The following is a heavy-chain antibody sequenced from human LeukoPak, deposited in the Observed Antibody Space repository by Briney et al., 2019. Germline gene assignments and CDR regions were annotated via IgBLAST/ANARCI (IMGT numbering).Heavy chain of an antibody. J-gene: IGHJ6*03. V-gene: IGHV3-21*01. D-gene: IGHD1-26*01. Sequence: PGGSLRLSCAASGFSFSSHGMSWVRQAPGRALEWVSSITSSGTYIFYADSVKGRFTISRDNAKNSLYLQMNSLGPEDTAVYYCARDPYSGNYGNYYYYYMDVWGKGTTVTISS. CDR1: GFSFSSHG. CDR2: ITSSGTYI. CDR3: ARDPYSGNYGNYYYYYMDV.